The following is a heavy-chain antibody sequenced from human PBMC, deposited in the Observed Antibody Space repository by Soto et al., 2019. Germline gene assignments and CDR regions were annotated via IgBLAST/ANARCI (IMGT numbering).Heavy chain of an antibody. D-gene: IGHD3-22*01. CDR1: GYTFTSYA. J-gene: IGHJ4*02. V-gene: IGHV1-3*01. Sequence: GASVKVSCKASGYTFTSYAMHWVRQAPGQRLEWMGWINAGNGNTKYSQKFQGRVTITRDTSASTAYMELSSLRSEDTAVYYCARDLYYYDSSGPGGYWGQGTLVTSPQ. CDR2: INAGNGNT. CDR3: ARDLYYYDSSGPGGY.